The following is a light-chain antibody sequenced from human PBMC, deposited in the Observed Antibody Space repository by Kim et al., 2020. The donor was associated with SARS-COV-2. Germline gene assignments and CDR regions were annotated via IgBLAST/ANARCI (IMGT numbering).Light chain of an antibody. CDR2: AAS. V-gene: IGKV3-15*01. CDR3: QQYDHWPT. J-gene: IGKJ1*01. CDR1: QSIGSH. Sequence: AVSPGEGATPSRGASQSIGSHLAWHQQKPGQSPRLLIYAASKRATDIPPRFSGSGSGTDFTLTISILQSEDFAVYFCQQYDHWPTFGQGTKVEIK.